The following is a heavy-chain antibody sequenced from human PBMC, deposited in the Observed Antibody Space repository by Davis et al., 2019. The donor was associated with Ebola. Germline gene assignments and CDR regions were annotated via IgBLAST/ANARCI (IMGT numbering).Heavy chain of an antibody. D-gene: IGHD3-3*01. CDR1: GFTFSSYA. CDR3: ARDLTISPPAY. V-gene: IGHV3-23*01. J-gene: IGHJ4*02. Sequence: PGGSLRLSCAASGFTFSSYAMSWVRQAPGKGLEWVSAISGSGGSTYYADSVKGRFTISRDNAKNSLYLQMNSLRAEDTAVYYCARDLTISPPAYWGQGTLVTVSS. CDR2: ISGSGGST.